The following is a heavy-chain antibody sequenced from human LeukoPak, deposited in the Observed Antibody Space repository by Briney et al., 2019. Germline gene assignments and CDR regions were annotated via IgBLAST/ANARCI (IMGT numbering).Heavy chain of an antibody. J-gene: IGHJ4*02. CDR1: GFTFSGSA. CDR2: IRSKANSYAT. CDR3: ARDHDDYVWGSYRYPYYFDY. V-gene: IGHV3-73*01. D-gene: IGHD3-16*02. Sequence: GGSLRLSCAASGFTFSGSAMHWVRQASGKGLEWVGRIRSKANSYATAYAASVKGRFTISRDDSKNTAYLQMNSLKTEDTAVYYCARDHDDYVWGSYRYPYYFDYWGQGTLVTVSS.